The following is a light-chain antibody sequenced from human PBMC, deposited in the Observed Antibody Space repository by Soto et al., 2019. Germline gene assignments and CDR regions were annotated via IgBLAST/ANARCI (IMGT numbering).Light chain of an antibody. V-gene: IGKV3-15*01. CDR2: GTS. Sequence: EIMMTQSPANLSVSPGERATLSCRASQSVNSKLAWYQQKPGQAPRLLIYGTSTRATGIPARFSGSGSGTDFTLTISSLQFEDFAVYYCQQYNNWPRTFGQGTKVDI. J-gene: IGKJ1*01. CDR1: QSVNSK. CDR3: QQYNNWPRT.